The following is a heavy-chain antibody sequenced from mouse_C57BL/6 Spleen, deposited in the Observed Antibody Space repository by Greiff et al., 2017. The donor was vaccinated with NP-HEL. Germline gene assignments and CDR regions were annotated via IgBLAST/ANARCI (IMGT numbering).Heavy chain of an antibody. CDR2: IDPSDSYT. Sequence: QVQLQQPGAEPVKPGASVKLSCKASGYTFTSYWMQWVKQRPGQGLEWIGEIDPSDSYTNYNQKFKGKATLTVDTSSSTAYMQLSSLTSEDSAVYYCARRGDYDPAYWGQGTSVTVSS. CDR1: GYTFTSYW. D-gene: IGHD2-4*01. CDR3: ARRGDYDPAY. J-gene: IGHJ4*01. V-gene: IGHV1-50*01.